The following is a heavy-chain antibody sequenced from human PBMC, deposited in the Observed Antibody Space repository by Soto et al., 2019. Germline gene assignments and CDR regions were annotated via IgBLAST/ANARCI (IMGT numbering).Heavy chain of an antibody. D-gene: IGHD3-22*01. CDR3: ARDPGYYDSSGYNDAFYI. CDR2: ISSSSRTI. V-gene: IGHV3-48*01. CDR1: GFTFSSYS. Sequence: GGSLRLSCAASGFTFSSYSMNWVRQAPGKGLEWVSYISSSSRTIYYEDSVKGRFTISRDNAKNSLYLQMNSLRAEDTAVYYCARDPGYYDSSGYNDAFYIWGQGTMVTVSS. J-gene: IGHJ3*02.